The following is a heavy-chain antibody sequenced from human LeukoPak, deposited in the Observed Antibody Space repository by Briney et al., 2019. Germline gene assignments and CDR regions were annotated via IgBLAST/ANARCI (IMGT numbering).Heavy chain of an antibody. D-gene: IGHD1-14*01. CDR3: ARRSRGGGEPYYYYYMDV. J-gene: IGHJ6*03. CDR2: VYSSGGS. V-gene: IGHV4-39*01. Sequence: PSETLSLTCSVSGVSITSSTYYWVWIRQPPGKGLEWIGNVYSSGGSRYNPSLQSRVSFSVDTSNNQFSLKLISVTAADTAVYYCARRSRGGGEPYYYYYMDVWGNGTTVTVSS. CDR1: GVSITSSTYY.